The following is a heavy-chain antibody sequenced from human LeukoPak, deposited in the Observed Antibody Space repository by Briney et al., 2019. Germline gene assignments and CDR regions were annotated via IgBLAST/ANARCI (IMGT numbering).Heavy chain of an antibody. D-gene: IGHD5-18*01. Sequence: GASVKVSCKASGYTFTSYAMHWVRQAPGQRLEWMGWINAGNGNTKYSQKFQGRVTITRDTSASTAYMELSSLRSEDTAVYYCARPSPPDGDTAGTFDYWGQGTLVTVSS. CDR3: ARPSPPDGDTAGTFDY. V-gene: IGHV1-3*01. J-gene: IGHJ4*02. CDR2: INAGNGNT. CDR1: GYTFTSYA.